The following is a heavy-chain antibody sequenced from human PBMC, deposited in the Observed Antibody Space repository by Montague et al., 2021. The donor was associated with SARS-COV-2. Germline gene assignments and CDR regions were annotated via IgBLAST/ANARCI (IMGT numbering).Heavy chain of an antibody. V-gene: IGHV6-1*01. D-gene: IGHD3-10*01. J-gene: IGHJ6*02. Sequence: CAISGDSVSSNSAAWNWIRQSPSRGLEWLGRTYYRSKWYNDYAVSVKSRITINPDTSKNQFSLQLSSVTAADTAVYYCASSGRAVPTSPYYYGMDVWGQGTTVTVSS. CDR1: GDSVSSNSAA. CDR3: ASSGRAVPTSPYYYGMDV. CDR2: TYYRSKWYN.